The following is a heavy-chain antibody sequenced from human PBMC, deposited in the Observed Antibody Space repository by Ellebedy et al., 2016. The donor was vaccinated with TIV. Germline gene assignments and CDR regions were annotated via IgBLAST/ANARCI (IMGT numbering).Heavy chain of an antibody. CDR3: ARGEYSGSYSGAFDI. CDR1: GYTFTGYY. J-gene: IGHJ3*02. Sequence: ASVKVSCXASGYTFTGYYMHWVRQAPGQGLEWMGWINPNSGGTNYAQKLQGRVTMTTDTSTSTAYMELRSLRSDDTAVYYCARGEYSGSYSGAFDIWGQGTMVTVSS. CDR2: INPNSGGT. D-gene: IGHD1-26*01. V-gene: IGHV1-2*02.